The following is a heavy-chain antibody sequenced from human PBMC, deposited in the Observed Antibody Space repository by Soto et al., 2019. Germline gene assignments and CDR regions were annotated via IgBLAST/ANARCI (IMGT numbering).Heavy chain of an antibody. J-gene: IGHJ4*02. CDR1: GGSFSGYY. D-gene: IGHD6-13*01. Sequence: QVQLQQWGAGLLKPSETLSLTCAVYGGSFSGYYWSWIRQPPGKGLEWIGEINHSGSTNYNPSLKSRVTISVDTSKNQFSRKLSSVTAADTAVYYGARGERVAAARGTNFDYWGQGTLVTVSS. V-gene: IGHV4-34*01. CDR3: ARGERVAAARGTNFDY. CDR2: INHSGST.